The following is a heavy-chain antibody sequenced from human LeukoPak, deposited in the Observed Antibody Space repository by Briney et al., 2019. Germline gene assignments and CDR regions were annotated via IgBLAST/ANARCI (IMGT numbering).Heavy chain of an antibody. J-gene: IGHJ4*02. CDR2: ISTSNGNT. D-gene: IGHD6-13*01. CDR1: GYTFTDHY. Sequence: ASVKVSCKASGYTFTDHYMHWVRQAPGQGLEWMGRISTSNGNTEYLQKLQGRLTMTTDTSTSTAYMELRGLRSDDTAVYYCARVSSWYADHWGQGTLVSVSS. CDR3: ARVSSWYADH. V-gene: IGHV1-18*04.